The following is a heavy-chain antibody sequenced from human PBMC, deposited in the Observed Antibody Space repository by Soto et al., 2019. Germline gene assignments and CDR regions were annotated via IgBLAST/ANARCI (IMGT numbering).Heavy chain of an antibody. D-gene: IGHD3-10*01. CDR3: ARDYYYGSGSYYNAPYYYYGMDV. CDR2: INHSGST. V-gene: IGHV4-34*01. CDR1: GGSFSGYY. J-gene: IGHJ6*02. Sequence: SETLSLTCAVYGGSFSGYYWSWIRQPPGKGLEWIGEINHSGSTNYNPSLKSRVTISVDTSKNQFSLKLSSVTAADTAVYYCARDYYYGSGSYYNAPYYYYGMDVWGQGTTVTVSS.